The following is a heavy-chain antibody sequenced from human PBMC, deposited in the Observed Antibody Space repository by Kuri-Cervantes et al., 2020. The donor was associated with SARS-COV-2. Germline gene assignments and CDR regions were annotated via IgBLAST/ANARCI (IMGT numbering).Heavy chain of an antibody. J-gene: IGHJ6*02. CDR1: GGTFGSYA. V-gene: IGHV1-69*04. CDR2: IIPIFGIA. Sequence: SVKVSCKASGGTFGSYAISWVRQAPGQGLEWMGRIIPIFGIANYAQKFQGRVTITADKSTSTAYMELSSLRSEDTAVYYCARAGFLDHPDHYYGMDVWGQGTTVTVSS. D-gene: IGHD3-3*01. CDR3: ARAGFLDHPDHYYGMDV.